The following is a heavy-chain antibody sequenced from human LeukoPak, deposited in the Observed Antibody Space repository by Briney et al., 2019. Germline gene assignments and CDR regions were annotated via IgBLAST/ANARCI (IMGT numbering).Heavy chain of an antibody. D-gene: IGHD3-3*01. CDR2: IYPGDSDT. V-gene: IGHV5-51*01. CDR3: ARGSRSKYDFWSGYYSDYYYGMDV. J-gene: IGHJ6*02. CDR1: RYSFTSYW. Sequence: GESLKISCKGSRYSFTSYWIGWVRQMPGKGLEWMGIIYPGDSDTRYSPSFQGQVTISADKSISTAYLQWSSLKASDTAMYYCARGSRSKYDFWSGYYSDYYYGMDVWGQGTTVTVSS.